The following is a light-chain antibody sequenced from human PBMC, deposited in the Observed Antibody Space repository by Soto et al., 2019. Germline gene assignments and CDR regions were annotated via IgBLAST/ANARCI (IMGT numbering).Light chain of an antibody. CDR1: SSNIGAGYD. V-gene: IGLV1-40*01. CDR2: GNS. CDR3: QSYDSSLSAFYV. Sequence: QSVLTQPPSVSGAPGQRVTISCTGSSSNIGAGYDVHWYQQLPGTAPKLLIYGNSNRPSGVPDRVSGSKSGTSASLAITGLQAEDEADYYCQSYDSSLSAFYVFGTGTKVTV. J-gene: IGLJ1*01.